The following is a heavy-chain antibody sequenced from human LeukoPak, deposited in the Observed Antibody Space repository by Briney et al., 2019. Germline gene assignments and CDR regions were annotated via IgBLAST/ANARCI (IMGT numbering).Heavy chain of an antibody. CDR2: IYYSGST. D-gene: IGHD1-14*01. J-gene: IGHJ3*02. V-gene: IGHV4-61*01. Sequence: SETLPLTCTVSGGSVSSGSYYWSWIRQPPGKGLEWIGYIYYSGSTNYNPSLKSRVTISVDTSKNQFSLKLSSVTAADTAVYYCARADRETGTAFDIWGQGTMVTVSS. CDR3: ARADRETGTAFDI. CDR1: GGSVSSGSYY.